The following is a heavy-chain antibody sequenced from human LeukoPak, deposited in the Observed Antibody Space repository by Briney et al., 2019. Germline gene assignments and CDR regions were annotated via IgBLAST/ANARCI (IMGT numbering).Heavy chain of an antibody. D-gene: IGHD1-26*01. CDR3: ARGSPGAYYFDY. CDR1: GGSFSGYY. V-gene: IGHV4-34*01. CDR2: INHSGST. Sequence: SETLSLTCAVYGGSFSGYYWSWIRQPPGKGLEWIGEINHSGSTNYNPSLKSRVTISVDTSKNQFSLKLSSVTVADTAVYYCARGSPGAYYFDYWGQGTLVTVSS. J-gene: IGHJ4*02.